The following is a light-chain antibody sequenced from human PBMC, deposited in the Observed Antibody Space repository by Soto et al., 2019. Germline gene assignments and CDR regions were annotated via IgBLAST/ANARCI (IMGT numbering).Light chain of an antibody. CDR1: QDIGIY. Sequence: IQLTQSPSSLSASVGDRVTITCRASQDIGIYLACYQQKPGKAPNLLIYKASSLESGVPSRFSGSGSGTEFTLTISRLQPDDFTTYYCQQYNSYSYPFGQGTKVDIK. CDR2: KAS. J-gene: IGKJ2*01. V-gene: IGKV1-5*03. CDR3: QQYNSYSYP.